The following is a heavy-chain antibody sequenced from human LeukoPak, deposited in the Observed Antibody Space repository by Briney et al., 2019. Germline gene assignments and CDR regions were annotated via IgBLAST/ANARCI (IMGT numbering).Heavy chain of an antibody. J-gene: IGHJ2*01. Sequence: PSETLSLTCSVSGGSISSSSYYWGWIRQPPGKGLEWIGSIYYSDAAYYNPSLKGRVAISIDTSKNQFSLKVSSVTAAGTAVYYCARQTTVRPSSWYFDLWGRGTLVTVSS. CDR2: IYYSDAA. V-gene: IGHV4-39*01. D-gene: IGHD4-17*01. CDR3: ARQTTVRPSSWYFDL. CDR1: GGSISSSSYY.